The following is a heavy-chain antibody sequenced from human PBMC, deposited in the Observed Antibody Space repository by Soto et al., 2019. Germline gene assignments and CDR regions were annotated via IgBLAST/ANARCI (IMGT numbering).Heavy chain of an antibody. CDR1: GGSISSRNW. CDR3: ARHPFVVVTATYYFDY. D-gene: IGHD2-21*02. Sequence: SETLSLTCAVSGGSISSRNWWNWVRQPPGKGLEWIGKIYHSGSTNYNPSLKSRVTISVDTSKNQFSLKLSSVTAADTAVYYCARHPFVVVTATYYFDYWGQGTLVTVSS. CDR2: IYHSGST. J-gene: IGHJ4*02. V-gene: IGHV4-4*02.